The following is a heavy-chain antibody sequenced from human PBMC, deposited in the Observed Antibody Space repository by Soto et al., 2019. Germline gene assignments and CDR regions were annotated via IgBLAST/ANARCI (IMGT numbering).Heavy chain of an antibody. V-gene: IGHV3-30*18. CDR3: AKDMRSRQPGD. CDR2: ISYDGSKE. D-gene: IGHD3-16*01. J-gene: IGHJ4*02. CDR1: GFTFSSYG. Sequence: GGSLRLSCAASGFTFSSYGMHWVRQAPGKGLEWVAVISYDGSKEYYADSVKGRFTISRDNSKNTLYLQMNSLRAEDTAVYYCAKDMRSRQPGDWGQGTLVTVSS.